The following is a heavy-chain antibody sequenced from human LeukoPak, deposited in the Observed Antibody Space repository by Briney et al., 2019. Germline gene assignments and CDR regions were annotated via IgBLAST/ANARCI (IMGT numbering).Heavy chain of an antibody. CDR1: GYTFTSYD. J-gene: IGHJ4*02. V-gene: IGHV1-8*01. CDR2: MNPNSGNT. Sequence: GASVKVSCKASGYTFTSYDINWVRQAAGQGLEWMGWMNPNSGNTAYAQKFQGRVTMTRDTSITTAYMELSSLTSDDTAMYYCASSTITGTTDFDYWGQGTLVTVSS. D-gene: IGHD1-7*01. CDR3: ASSTITGTTDFDY.